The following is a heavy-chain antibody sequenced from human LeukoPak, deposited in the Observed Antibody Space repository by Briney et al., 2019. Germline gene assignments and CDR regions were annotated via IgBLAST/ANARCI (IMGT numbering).Heavy chain of an antibody. V-gene: IGHV1-3*01. CDR2: INAGNGKA. J-gene: IGHJ4*02. CDR3: ARDTSYYYGSGSYYNGPGY. CDR1: GYIFTNYA. D-gene: IGHD3-10*01. Sequence: GASVKVSCKASGYIFTNYAIHWVRQAPGQRLEWMGWINAGNGKANYSQKFRGRVTLTRDTSASTAYMELSSLRSADTAVYYCARDTSYYYGSGSYYNGPGYWGQGTLVTVSS.